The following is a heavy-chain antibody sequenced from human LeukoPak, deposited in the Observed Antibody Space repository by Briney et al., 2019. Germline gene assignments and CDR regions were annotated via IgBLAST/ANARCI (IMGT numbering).Heavy chain of an antibody. Sequence: PGGSLRLSCAASGFTFSSYDMHWVRQATGKGLEWVSAIGTAGDTYYPDSVKGRFTISRENAKNSLYLQMNSLRAGDTAVYYCARGGSSGWYDYWGQGTLVTVSS. CDR1: GFTFSSYD. V-gene: IGHV3-13*01. J-gene: IGHJ4*02. CDR2: IGTAGDT. CDR3: ARGGSSGWYDY. D-gene: IGHD6-19*01.